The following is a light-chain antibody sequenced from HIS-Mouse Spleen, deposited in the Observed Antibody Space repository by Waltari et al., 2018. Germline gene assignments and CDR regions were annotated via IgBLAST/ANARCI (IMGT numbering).Light chain of an antibody. V-gene: IGLV2-23*01. CDR2: EGS. CDR1: SSDVGRSNL. CDR3: CSYAGSSTWV. J-gene: IGLJ3*02. Sequence: QSALTQPASVSGSPGQSITISCTATSSDVGRSNLVSWYQQHPGKAPQLMIYEGSKRPSGVSNRFSGSKSGNTASLTISGLQAEDEADYYCCSYAGSSTWVFGGGTKLTVL.